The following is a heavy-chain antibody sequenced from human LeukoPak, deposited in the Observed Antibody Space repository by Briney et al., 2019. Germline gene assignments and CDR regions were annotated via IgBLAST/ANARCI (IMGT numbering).Heavy chain of an antibody. CDR1: GFTLSSYS. V-gene: IGHV3-48*01. J-gene: IGHJ4*02. D-gene: IGHD6-19*01. CDR3: ARDVEQWLVRVYYFDY. CDR2: ISSGSTTI. Sequence: HPGGSLRLSCAPSGFTLSSYSMNWVRQAPGKGLEWVSYISSGSTTIYYADSVKGRFTISRDNAKNSLYLQMNSLRAEDTAVYYCARDVEQWLVRVYYFDYWGQGTLVTVSS.